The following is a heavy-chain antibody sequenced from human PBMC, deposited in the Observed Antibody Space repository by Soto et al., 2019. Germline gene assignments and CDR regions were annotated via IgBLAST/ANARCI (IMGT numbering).Heavy chain of an antibody. J-gene: IGHJ3*02. CDR3: ARWAEYYYDSSGGGDAFDI. CDR2: IYYSGST. D-gene: IGHD3-22*01. V-gene: IGHV4-59*01. Sequence: PSETLSLTCTVSCGSISSYYWSWILHPPGKGLEWIGYIYYSGSTNYNPSLKSRVTISVDTSKNQFSLKLSSVTAADTAVYYCARWAEYYYDSSGGGDAFDIWGQGTMVTVSS. CDR1: CGSISSYY.